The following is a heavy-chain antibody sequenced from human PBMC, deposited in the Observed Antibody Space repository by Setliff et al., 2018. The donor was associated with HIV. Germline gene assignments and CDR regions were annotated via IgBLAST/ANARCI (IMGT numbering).Heavy chain of an antibody. CDR3: ARDTPPIY. CDR1: GFTFSSYS. Sequence: PGGSLRLSCAASGFTFSSYSMNWVRQAPGKGLEWVANIMQDGSVNYYVDSVKGRFTISRDNAKNSLYPQMNSLRAEDTAVYYCARDTPPIYWGQGTLVTVSS. J-gene: IGHJ4*02. V-gene: IGHV3-7*01. CDR2: IMQDGSVN.